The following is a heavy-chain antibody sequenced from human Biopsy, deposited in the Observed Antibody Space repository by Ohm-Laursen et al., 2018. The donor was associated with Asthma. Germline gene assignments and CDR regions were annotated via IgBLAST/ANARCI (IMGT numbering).Heavy chain of an antibody. CDR2: ISVYNGNT. CDR3: ARAVDYSHYYGIDV. V-gene: IGHV1-18*01. CDR1: GYTFNSAG. D-gene: IGHD3-10*01. Sequence: SVKVSSKPSGYTFNSAGITWVRQAPGQGLEWMGWISVYNGNTKVAQKLQDRVTMITDTSTSTAYMELRSLRSDDTAVYFCARAVDYSHYYGIDVWGQGTTVTVS. J-gene: IGHJ6*02.